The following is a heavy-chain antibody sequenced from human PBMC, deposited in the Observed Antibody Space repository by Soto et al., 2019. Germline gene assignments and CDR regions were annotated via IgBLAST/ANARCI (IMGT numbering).Heavy chain of an antibody. V-gene: IGHV3-53*01. D-gene: IGHD5-18*01. J-gene: IGHJ4*02. CDR3: AMIPGYSYTPYFDY. CDR1: GFTVSSNY. Sequence: EVQMVESGGGLIQPGGSLRLSCAASGFTVSSNYMSWVRQAPGKGLEWVSVIYSGGSTYYADSVKGRFPISRDNSKNTLYLKMNSLRAEDTAVYYCAMIPGYSYTPYFDYWCQGTLVTDSS. CDR2: IYSGGST.